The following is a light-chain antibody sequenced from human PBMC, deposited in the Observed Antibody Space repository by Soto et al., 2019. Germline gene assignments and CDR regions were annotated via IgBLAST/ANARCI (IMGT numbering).Light chain of an antibody. CDR2: GAS. J-gene: IGKJ2*01. CDR3: QEYRKSPGT. V-gene: IGKV3-20*01. Sequence: DIVLTQSPGTLSLSPGERATLSCRASQNVNNNYLAWYQQKPGQAPRLLIRGASSRATGLPDRFSGSGSGTALTLPLRRLGAENFAGYYRQEYRKSPGTFGQGTKLEIK. CDR1: QNVNNNY.